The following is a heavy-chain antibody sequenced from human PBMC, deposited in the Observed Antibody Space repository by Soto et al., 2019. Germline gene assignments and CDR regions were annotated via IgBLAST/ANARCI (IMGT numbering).Heavy chain of an antibody. V-gene: IGHV1-69*12. CDR1: GGTFSSYA. CDR2: IIPIFGTA. D-gene: IGHD4-17*01. CDR3: AIERGHDYGDYDYYYGMDV. J-gene: IGHJ6*02. Sequence: QVQLVQSGAEVKKPGSSVKVSCKASGGTFSSYAISWVRQAPGQGLEWMGGIIPIFGTANYAQKFQGRVTITADESTSTAYMELSSLRSEDTAVYYCAIERGHDYGDYDYYYGMDVWGQGTTVTVSS.